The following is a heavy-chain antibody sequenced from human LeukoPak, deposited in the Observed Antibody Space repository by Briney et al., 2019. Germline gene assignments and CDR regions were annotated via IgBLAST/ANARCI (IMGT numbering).Heavy chain of an antibody. CDR3: ARVENYGSGSLDY. D-gene: IGHD3-10*01. J-gene: IGHJ4*02. CDR2: IYYSGST. V-gene: IGHV4-59*12. CDR1: GGSISSYY. Sequence: PSETLSLTCTVSGGSISSYYWSWIRQPPGKGLEWIGYIYYSGSTNYNPSLKSRVTISVDTSKNQFSLKLSSVTAADTAVYYCARVENYGSGSLDYWGQGTLVTVSS.